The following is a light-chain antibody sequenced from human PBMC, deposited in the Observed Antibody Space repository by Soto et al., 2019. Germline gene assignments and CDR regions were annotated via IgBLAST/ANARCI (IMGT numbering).Light chain of an antibody. Sequence: EIVMTQSPVTLSVSPGERATLSCRASQSVSSNLAWYQQKLGQAPRLLIYGASTRATDIPDRFSGSGSGTEFTLTISSLQSEDFAVYYCQKYNNWPPLTFGGGTKVEIK. CDR2: GAS. V-gene: IGKV3-15*01. J-gene: IGKJ4*01. CDR3: QKYNNWPPLT. CDR1: QSVSSN.